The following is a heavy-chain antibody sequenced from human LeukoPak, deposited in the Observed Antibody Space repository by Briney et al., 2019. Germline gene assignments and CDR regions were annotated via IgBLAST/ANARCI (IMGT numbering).Heavy chain of an antibody. CDR1: GGSISSYY. CDR2: IYTSGST. V-gene: IGHV4-4*09. J-gene: IGHJ6*03. D-gene: IGHD2-2*01. CDR3: ARVLWYCSSTSCYGAHYYYYYMDV. Sequence: SETLSLTCTVSGGSISSYYWSWIRQPPGKGLEWIGYIYTSGSTNYNPSLKSRVTISVDTSKNQFSLKLSSVTAADTAVYYCARVLWYCSSTSCYGAHYYYYYMDVWGKGTTVTVSS.